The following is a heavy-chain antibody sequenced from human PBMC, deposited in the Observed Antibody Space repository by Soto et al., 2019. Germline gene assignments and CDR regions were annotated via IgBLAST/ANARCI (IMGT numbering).Heavy chain of an antibody. CDR3: ARVKPGGPADIVLMVYATPSYYYYGMDV. J-gene: IGHJ6*02. CDR1: GGTFSSYA. CDR2: IIPIFGTA. V-gene: IGHV1-69*13. D-gene: IGHD2-8*01. Sequence: SVKVSCKASGGTFSSYAISWVRQAPGQGLEWMGGIIPIFGTANYAQKFQGRVTITADESTSTAYMELSSLRSEDTAVYYCARVKPGGPADIVLMVYATPSYYYYGMDVWGQGTTVTVSS.